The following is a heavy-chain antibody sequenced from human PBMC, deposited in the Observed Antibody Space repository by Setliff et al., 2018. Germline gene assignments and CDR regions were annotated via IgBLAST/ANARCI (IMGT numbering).Heavy chain of an antibody. CDR3: ARHVGTRSRGYNYYYYFMDV. J-gene: IGHJ6*03. V-gene: IGHV4-59*08. Sequence: SETLSLTCNVSGGSISSYSWSWIRQAPGKGLEWIGYLYYSGNTNYNPSLKSRVTISGDTSQNYFSLKLTSVTEADTAVYYCARHVGTRSRGYNYYYYFMDVWGKGTTVTVSS. D-gene: IGHD3-10*01. CDR1: GGSISSYS. CDR2: LYYSGNT.